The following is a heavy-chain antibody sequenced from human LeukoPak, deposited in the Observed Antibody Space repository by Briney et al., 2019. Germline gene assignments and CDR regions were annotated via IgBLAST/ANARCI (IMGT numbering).Heavy chain of an antibody. CDR2: IYYSGST. CDR1: AASISISSSY. D-gene: IGHD1-7*01. V-gene: IGHV4-39*01. Sequence: SQTLSLTSTVYAASISISSSYWGWIRQPPGKGLEWIGSIYYSGSTYYSPSLKSRVTISVDTSKNQFSLKLSSVTAADTAVYYCARHGNTAMGDYWGQGTLVTVSS. CDR3: ARHGNTAMGDY. J-gene: IGHJ4*02.